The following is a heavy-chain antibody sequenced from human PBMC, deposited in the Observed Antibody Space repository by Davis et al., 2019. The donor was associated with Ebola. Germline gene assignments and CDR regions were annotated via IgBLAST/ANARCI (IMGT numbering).Heavy chain of an antibody. CDR2: IYHSGST. Sequence: SETLSLTCAVSGGSFSGYYWTWIRQPPGKGLEWIGYIYHSGSTNYNPPLKSRVTISVDTSKNHFSLKLSSVTAADTAVYYCARDSRWLVPGTYYYYGMDVWGQGTTVTVSS. CDR3: ARDSRWLVPGTYYYYGMDV. J-gene: IGHJ6*02. V-gene: IGHV4-59*01. D-gene: IGHD6-19*01. CDR1: GGSFSGYY.